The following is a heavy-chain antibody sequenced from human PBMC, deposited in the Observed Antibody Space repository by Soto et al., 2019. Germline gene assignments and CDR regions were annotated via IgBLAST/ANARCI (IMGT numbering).Heavy chain of an antibody. CDR1: GGSNGSGGYY. J-gene: IGHJ5*02. CDR3: ARARGTWSGYSPSWFDP. V-gene: IGHV4-30-4*01. CDR2: IYYSGST. Sequence: TLFLTCAVSGGSNGSGGYYLSWLRQPPGKGLELIGYIYYSGSTYYNPSLKSRVTISVDTSKNQFSLKLSSVTAADTAVYYCARARGTWSGYSPSWFDPWGQGTLVTVSS. D-gene: IGHD3-3*01.